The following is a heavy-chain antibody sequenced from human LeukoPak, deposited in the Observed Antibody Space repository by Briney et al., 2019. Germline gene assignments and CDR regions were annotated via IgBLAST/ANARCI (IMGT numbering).Heavy chain of an antibody. J-gene: IGHJ3*02. CDR2: MNPNSGNT. D-gene: IGHD4-17*01. Sequence: ASVKVSCKASGYTFTSYDINWVRQATGQGLEWMGWMNPNSGNTGYAQKFQGRVTMTRNTSISTAYMELSSLRSDDTAVYYCARDLSYGDFVHDAFDIWGQGTMVTVSS. CDR3: ARDLSYGDFVHDAFDI. CDR1: GYTFTSYD. V-gene: IGHV1-8*01.